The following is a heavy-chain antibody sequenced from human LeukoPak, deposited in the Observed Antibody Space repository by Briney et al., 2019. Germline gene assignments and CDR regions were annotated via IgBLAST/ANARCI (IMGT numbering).Heavy chain of an antibody. CDR1: GYTLTELS. CDR2: FDPEDGET. D-gene: IGHD3-22*01. V-gene: IGHV1-24*01. CDR3: ATFGIVVVTPDAFDI. Sequence: ASVKVSCKVSGYTLTELSMRWVRQAPGKGLEWMGGFDPEDGETIYAQKFQGRVTMTEDTSTDTAYMELSSLRSEDTAVYYCATFGIVVVTPDAFDIWGQGTMVTVSS. J-gene: IGHJ3*02.